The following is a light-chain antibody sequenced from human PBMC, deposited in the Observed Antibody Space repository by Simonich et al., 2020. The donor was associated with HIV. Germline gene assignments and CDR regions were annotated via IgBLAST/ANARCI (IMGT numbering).Light chain of an antibody. CDR2: EVS. V-gene: IGKV2D-29*02. CDR3: MQSKQLPWT. J-gene: IGKJ1*01. Sequence: DIVMTQTPLSLSVTPGQPASISCNTSQCLLHSDRKTYLYWYLQKPGQSPQLLMYEVSNRFSGVPDRFSGSGSGTDFTLKNSRVEAEDVGVYYCMQSKQLPWTFGQGTKVEIK. CDR1: QCLLHSDRKTY.